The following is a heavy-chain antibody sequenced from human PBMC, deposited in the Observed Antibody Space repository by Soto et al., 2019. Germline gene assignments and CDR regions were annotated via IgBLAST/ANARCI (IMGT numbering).Heavy chain of an antibody. CDR3: ARAGGPLPHAPNYFDY. D-gene: IGHD1-26*01. Sequence: QVQLVQSGAEVKKPGASVKVSCKASGYTFTSYAMHWVRQAPGQRLEWMGWINAGNGNTKYSQKFQGRVTITRDTSASTAYMELSSLRSEDTAVYYCARAGGPLPHAPNYFDYWGQGTLVTVSS. V-gene: IGHV1-3*01. CDR1: GYTFTSYA. CDR2: INAGNGNT. J-gene: IGHJ4*02.